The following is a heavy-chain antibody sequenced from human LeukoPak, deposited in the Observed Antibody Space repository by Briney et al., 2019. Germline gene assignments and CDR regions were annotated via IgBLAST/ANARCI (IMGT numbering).Heavy chain of an antibody. CDR2: ISYDGSNK. J-gene: IGHJ4*02. Sequence: GGSLRLSCAASGFTFSSYGMHWVRQAPGKGLEWVAVISYDGSNKYYADSVKGRFTISRDNSKNTLYLQMNNLRADDTAVYYCANSYGSGPYYFDYWGQGTLVTVSS. CDR3: ANSYGSGPYYFDY. D-gene: IGHD3-10*01. V-gene: IGHV3-30*18. CDR1: GFTFSSYG.